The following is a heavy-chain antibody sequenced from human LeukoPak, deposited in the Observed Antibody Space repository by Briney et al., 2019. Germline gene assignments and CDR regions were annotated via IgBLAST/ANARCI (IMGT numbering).Heavy chain of an antibody. V-gene: IGHV4-34*01. Sequence: SETLSLTCALYGGSFSGYYWSWIRQPPGKGLEWIGEINHSGSTNYNPSLMSRVTISVDTSKTQFSLKMTSVTAADTAVYYCARAINYGSGSYYFDYWGQGALVTVSS. CDR2: INHSGST. D-gene: IGHD3-10*01. CDR3: ARAINYGSGSYYFDY. CDR1: GGSFSGYY. J-gene: IGHJ4*02.